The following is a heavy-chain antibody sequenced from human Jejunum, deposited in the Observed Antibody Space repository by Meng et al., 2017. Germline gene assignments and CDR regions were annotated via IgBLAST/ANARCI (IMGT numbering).Heavy chain of an antibody. CDR1: GFSLSGYW. CDR2: IKWDGSEK. CDR3: ARDGGTDWFDP. J-gene: IGHJ5*02. Sequence: GESLKISCAGSGFSLSGYWMSWVRQAPGKGLEWVANIKWDGSEKHYVDSVKGRFTISRDNGKNSVYLQMNSLRVEDTALCYCARDGGTDWFDPWGQGTQVTVSS. V-gene: IGHV3-7*01. D-gene: IGHD1-1*01.